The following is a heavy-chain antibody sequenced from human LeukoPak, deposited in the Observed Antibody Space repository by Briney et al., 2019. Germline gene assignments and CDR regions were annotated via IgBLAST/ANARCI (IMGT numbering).Heavy chain of an antibody. D-gene: IGHD4-17*01. V-gene: IGHV4-34*01. CDR1: SGSFSGYS. J-gene: IGHJ4*02. CDR2: INHSGSI. CDR3: ARGRGDEYGDYDY. Sequence: SETLSLTCAVYSGSFSGYSWSWIRQPPGKGLEWIGEINHSGSINYNPSVRSRVAISGDTSKNQFSLNLNSVTAADTAVYYCARGRGDEYGDYDYWGQGTLVTVSS.